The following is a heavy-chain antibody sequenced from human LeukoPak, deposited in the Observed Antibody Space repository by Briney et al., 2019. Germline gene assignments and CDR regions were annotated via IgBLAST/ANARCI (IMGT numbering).Heavy chain of an antibody. D-gene: IGHD3-22*01. CDR3: AKGRYFYDNNGYFRYYFDY. V-gene: IGHV3-21*04. CDR1: GFTFSSYS. J-gene: IGHJ4*02. CDR2: ISSSSSYI. Sequence: PGGSLRLSCAASGFTFSSYSMNWVRQAPRKGLEWVSSISSSSSYIYYADSVKGRFTISRGNAKNSLYLQMNSLRAEDTAIYYCAKGRYFYDNNGYFRYYFDYWGQGTLVTVSS.